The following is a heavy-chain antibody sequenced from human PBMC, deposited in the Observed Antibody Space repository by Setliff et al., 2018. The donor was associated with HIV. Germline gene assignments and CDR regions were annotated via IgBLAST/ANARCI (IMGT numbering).Heavy chain of an antibody. CDR3: ARDPTGGAARFDY. J-gene: IGHJ4*02. V-gene: IGHV1-18*04. CDR1: GYTFTSYY. Sequence: ASVKVSCKASGYTFTSYYIHWVRQAPGQGLEWMGWISAYNGNTNYAQQLQGRVTMTTDTSTSTAYMELSSLKSEDTAVYYCARDPTGGAARFDYWGQGTLVTVSS. D-gene: IGHD6-6*01. CDR2: ISAYNGNT.